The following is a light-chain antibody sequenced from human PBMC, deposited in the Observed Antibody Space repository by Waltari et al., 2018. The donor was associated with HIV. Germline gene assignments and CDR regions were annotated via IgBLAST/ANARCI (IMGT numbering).Light chain of an antibody. CDR3: MEGTYWPYI. CDR2: KVS. V-gene: IGKV2-30*01. CDR1: QSLVYTDGNTY. Sequence: VVMTQSPLSLPVTLGQPASISCRSSQSLVYTDGNTYLSWFQQRPGQSPRRLIYKVSNRDSGVPDRFSGSGSGTDFTLKISRVEAEDVGVYFCMEGTYWPYIFGQGTNLEI. J-gene: IGKJ2*01.